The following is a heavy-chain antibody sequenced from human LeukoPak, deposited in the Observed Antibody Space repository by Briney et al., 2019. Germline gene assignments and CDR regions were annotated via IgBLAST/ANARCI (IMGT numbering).Heavy chain of an antibody. CDR3: ARVRGPRVGAPMTQYYMDV. Sequence: SETLSLTCTVSGGSISSSSHYWGWIRQPPGKGLEWIGSMYYRGSTYHNPSLKSRVTISVDTSKNQFSLKLSSVTAADTAVYYCARVRGPRVGAPMTQYYMDVWGKGTTVTVSS. CDR2: MYYRGST. CDR1: GGSISSSSHY. V-gene: IGHV4-39*07. J-gene: IGHJ6*03. D-gene: IGHD1-26*01.